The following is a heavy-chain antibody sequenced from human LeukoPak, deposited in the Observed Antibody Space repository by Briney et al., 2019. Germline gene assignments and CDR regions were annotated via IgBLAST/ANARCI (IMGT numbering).Heavy chain of an antibody. V-gene: IGHV3-30-3*01. Sequence: GSLRLSCAASGFTFSSYAMHWVRQAPGKGLEWVAVISNDGSDKYYVDSVKGRFTISRDNSKNTLYLQMNSLRGDDTAVYYCARDVAPRLAVAGGGSWFDPWGQGTLVTVSS. J-gene: IGHJ5*02. CDR2: ISNDGSDK. D-gene: IGHD6-19*01. CDR1: GFTFSSYA. CDR3: ARDVAPRLAVAGGGSWFDP.